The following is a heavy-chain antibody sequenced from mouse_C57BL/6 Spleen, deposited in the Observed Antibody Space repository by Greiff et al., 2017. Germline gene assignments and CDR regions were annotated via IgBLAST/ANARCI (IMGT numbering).Heavy chain of an antibody. V-gene: IGHV1-54*01. J-gene: IGHJ4*01. CDR3: ARDYYAYYAMDY. CDR1: GYAFTNYL. D-gene: IGHD1-1*01. CDR2: INPGSGGT. Sequence: QVQLQQSGAELVRPGTSVKVSCKASGYAFTNYLIEWVKQRPGQGLEWIGVINPGSGGTNYNEKFKGKATLTADKSSSTAYMQLSSLTSEDSAVYFCARDYYAYYAMDYWGQGTSVTVSS.